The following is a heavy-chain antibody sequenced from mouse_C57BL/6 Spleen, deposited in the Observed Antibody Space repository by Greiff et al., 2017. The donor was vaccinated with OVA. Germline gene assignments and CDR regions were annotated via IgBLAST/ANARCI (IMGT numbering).Heavy chain of an antibody. V-gene: IGHV1-52*01. Sequence: QVQLQQPGAELVRPGSSVKLSCKASGYTFTSYWMHWVKQRPIQGLEWIGNIDPSDSETHYNQKFKDKATLTVDKSASTAYMQLSSLTSEDSAVYYCARGYCGSSAYFDVWGTGTTVTVSS. J-gene: IGHJ1*03. CDR1: GYTFTSYW. CDR2: IDPSDSET. D-gene: IGHD1-1*01. CDR3: ARGYCGSSAYFDV.